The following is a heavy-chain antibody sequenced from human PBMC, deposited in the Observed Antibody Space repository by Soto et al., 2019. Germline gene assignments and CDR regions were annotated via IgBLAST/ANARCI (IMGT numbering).Heavy chain of an antibody. J-gene: IGHJ4*02. V-gene: IGHV1-69*12. Sequence: QVQLVQSVAEVKKPGSSVKVSCKASGGTFSSYAISWVRQAPGQVLEWMGGIIPIFGTANYAQKFQGRVTITADESTSTAYMELSSLRSEDTAVYYCARVGISELPLAYWGQGTLVTVSS. CDR1: GGTFSSYA. D-gene: IGHD1-26*01. CDR2: IIPIFGTA. CDR3: ARVGISELPLAY.